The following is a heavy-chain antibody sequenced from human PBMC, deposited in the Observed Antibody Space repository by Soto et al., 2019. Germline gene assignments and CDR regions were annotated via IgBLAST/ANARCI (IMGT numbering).Heavy chain of an antibody. CDR3: AKDEDDYGDYEGYFDY. CDR1: GFTFSSYA. J-gene: IGHJ4*02. D-gene: IGHD4-17*01. Sequence: VQLLESGGGLVQPGGSLRLSCAASGFTFSSYAMSWVRQAPGKGLEWVSAISGSGGSTYYADSVKGRFTISRDNSKNTLYLQMNSLRAEDTAVYYCAKDEDDYGDYEGYFDYWGQGTLVTVSS. V-gene: IGHV3-23*01. CDR2: ISGSGGST.